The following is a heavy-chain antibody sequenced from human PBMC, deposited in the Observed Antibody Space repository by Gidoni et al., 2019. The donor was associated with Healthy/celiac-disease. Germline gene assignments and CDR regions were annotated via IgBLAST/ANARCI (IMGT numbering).Heavy chain of an antibody. CDR1: GFTFSSYE. Sequence: EVQLVESGGGLVQPGGSLRLSCAASGFTFSSYEMNWVRQAPGKGLEWVSYSSSSGSTIYYADSVKGRFTISRDNAKNSLYLQMNSLRAEDTAVYYCAREIVLRGYSYGSVPDYFDYWGQGTLVTVSS. CDR2: SSSSGSTI. D-gene: IGHD5-18*01. CDR3: AREIVLRGYSYGSVPDYFDY. V-gene: IGHV3-48*03. J-gene: IGHJ4*02.